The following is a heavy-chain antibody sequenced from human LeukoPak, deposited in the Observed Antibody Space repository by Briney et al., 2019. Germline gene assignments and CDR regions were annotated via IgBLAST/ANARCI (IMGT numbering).Heavy chain of an antibody. V-gene: IGHV4-34*01. Sequence: SETLSLTCAVYGGSFSGYYWSWIRQPPGKGLEWIGEINHSGSTNYYPSLKSRVTISVDTSKNQFSLKLSSVTAADTAVYYCATLPDYFDYWGQGTLVTVSS. CDR3: ATLPDYFDY. D-gene: IGHD2-15*01. J-gene: IGHJ4*02. CDR2: INHSGST. CDR1: GGSFSGYY.